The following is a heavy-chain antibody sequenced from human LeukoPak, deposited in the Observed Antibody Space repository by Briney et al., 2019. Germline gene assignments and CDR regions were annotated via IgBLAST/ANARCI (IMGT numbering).Heavy chain of an antibody. CDR1: GFTFSSYA. CDR3: AKEGEFLEWLLASSGWFDP. CDR2: ISGSGGST. D-gene: IGHD3-3*01. J-gene: IGHJ5*02. Sequence: PGGSLRLSCAASGFTFSSYAMSWVRQAPGKGLEWVSAISGSGGSTYYADPVKGRFTISRDNSKNTLYLQMNSLRAEDTAVYYCAKEGEFLEWLLASSGWFDPWGQGTLVTVSS. V-gene: IGHV3-23*01.